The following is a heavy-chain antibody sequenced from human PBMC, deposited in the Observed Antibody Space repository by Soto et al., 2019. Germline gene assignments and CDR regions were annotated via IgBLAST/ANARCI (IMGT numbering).Heavy chain of an antibody. CDR2: ISAYNGNT. J-gene: IGHJ3*02. V-gene: IGHV1-18*01. Sequence: XSVKVSFNASGYTFTSYGISLVRHSPGQGLEWMGWISAYNGNTNYAQKLQGRVTMTTDTSTSTAYMELRSLRYDDTAVYYCARSYYYDSTGAFDIWGQGTMVTVSS. CDR3: ARSYYYDSTGAFDI. CDR1: GYTFTSYG. D-gene: IGHD3-22*01.